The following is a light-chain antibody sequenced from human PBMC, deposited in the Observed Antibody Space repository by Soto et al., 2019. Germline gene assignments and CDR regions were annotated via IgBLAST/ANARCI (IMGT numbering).Light chain of an antibody. CDR2: GAS. V-gene: IGKV3-15*01. CDR1: QSVSSN. J-gene: IGKJ5*01. Sequence: EIVMTQSPATLSVSPGERATHSCRASQSVSSNLAWYQQKPGQAPRLLIFGASTRATAIPARFTGSGSGTEFTLTISSLQSEDFAVYYCQQYYSTSITFGQGTRLEIK. CDR3: QQYYSTSIT.